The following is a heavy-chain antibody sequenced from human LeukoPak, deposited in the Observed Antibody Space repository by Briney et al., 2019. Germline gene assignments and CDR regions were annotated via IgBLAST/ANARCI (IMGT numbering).Heavy chain of an antibody. D-gene: IGHD6-13*01. J-gene: IGHJ3*02. CDR2: IWYDGSNK. V-gene: IGHV3-33*07. Sequence: PGGSLRLSCAASGFTFSSYGMYWVRQAPGEGLEWVAVIWYDGSNKYYADSVRGRFTISRDNSKNTLYLQMNSLRAEDTAVYYCARGAGTPDAFDIWGQGTMVTVSS. CDR3: ARGAGTPDAFDI. CDR1: GFTFSSYG.